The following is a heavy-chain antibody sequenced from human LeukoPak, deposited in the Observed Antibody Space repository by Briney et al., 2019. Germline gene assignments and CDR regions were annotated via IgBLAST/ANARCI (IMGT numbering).Heavy chain of an antibody. CDR1: GYTFTSYY. J-gene: IGHJ4*02. Sequence: ASVKVSCKASGYTFTSYYMHWVRQAPGQGLEWMGIINPSGGSTSYAQRFQGRVTMTRDTSTSTVYMELSSLRSEDTAVYYCARDGVVVAATQGFDYWGQGTLVTVSS. D-gene: IGHD2-15*01. CDR2: INPSGGST. V-gene: IGHV1-46*01. CDR3: ARDGVVVAATQGFDY.